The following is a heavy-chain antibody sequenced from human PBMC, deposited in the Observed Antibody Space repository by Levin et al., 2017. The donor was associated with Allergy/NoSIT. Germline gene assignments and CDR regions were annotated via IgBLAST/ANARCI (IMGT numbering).Heavy chain of an antibody. Sequence: ASVKVSCAASGFTFSTYSMNWVRQAPGQGLEWISYISTSSSPIYYADSVKGRFTISRDNAKNSLSLQMNSLRDEDTAVYYCARASTDGPYYYYMDVWGKGTTVTVSS. CDR2: ISTSSSPI. V-gene: IGHV3-48*02. CDR3: ARASTDGPYYYYMDV. D-gene: IGHD5-24*01. CDR1: GFTFSTYS. J-gene: IGHJ6*03.